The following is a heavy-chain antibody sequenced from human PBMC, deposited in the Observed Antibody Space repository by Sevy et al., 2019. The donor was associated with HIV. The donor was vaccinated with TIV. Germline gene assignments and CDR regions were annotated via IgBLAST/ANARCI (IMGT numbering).Heavy chain of an antibody. CDR2: IWYDGSNK. J-gene: IGHJ4*02. V-gene: IGHV3-33*01. CDR1: GFTFSSYA. CDR3: ARGTNYYDRSGYFSMASWDY. Sequence: GGSLRLSCVASGFTFSSYAMHWVHQAPGKGLEWVAVIWYDGSNKYYADSVKGRFTISRDNSKNTLYLQMDSLRAEDTAMYYCARGTNYYDRSGYFSMASWDYWGQGALVTVSS. D-gene: IGHD3-22*01.